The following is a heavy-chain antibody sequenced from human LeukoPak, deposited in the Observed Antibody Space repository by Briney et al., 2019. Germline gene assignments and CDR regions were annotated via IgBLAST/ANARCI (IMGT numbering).Heavy chain of an antibody. D-gene: IGHD3-10*01. CDR2: IYYSGST. CDR3: ARHHPLGSGSSYDAFDI. Sequence: PSETLSLTCTVSGGSISSYYWSWNRQPPGKGLEWIGYIYYSGSTNYNPSLKSRVTISVDTSKNQFSLKLSSVTAADTAVYYCARHHPLGSGSSYDAFDIWGQGTMVTVSS. V-gene: IGHV4-59*08. CDR1: GGSISSYY. J-gene: IGHJ3*02.